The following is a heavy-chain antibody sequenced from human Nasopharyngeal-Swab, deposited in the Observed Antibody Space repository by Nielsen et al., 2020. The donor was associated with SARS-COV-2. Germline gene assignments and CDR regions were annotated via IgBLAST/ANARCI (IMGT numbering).Heavy chain of an antibody. J-gene: IGHJ6*02. V-gene: IGHV1-69*13. CDR3: ARTLLGWWEWLSLAIYYGMDV. CDR1: GGTFSSYA. CDR2: IIPIFGTA. D-gene: IGHD3-3*01. Sequence: SVKVSCKASGGTFSSYAISWVRQAPGQGLEWMGGIIPIFGTANYAQKFQGRVTITADESTSTAYMELRSLRSDDTAVYYCARTLLGWWEWLSLAIYYGMDVWGQGTTVTVSS.